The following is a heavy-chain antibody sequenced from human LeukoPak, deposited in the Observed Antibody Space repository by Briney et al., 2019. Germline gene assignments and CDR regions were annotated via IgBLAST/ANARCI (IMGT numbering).Heavy chain of an antibody. CDR1: GFTFSTYR. CDR2: ISSSTYI. CDR3: ARLRGSGYNYFDY. Sequence: GGSLRLSCAASGFTFSTYRMNWVRQAPGKGLEWVSSISSSTYIYYADSVKGRFTISRDNAEDSLSLQMSSLRAEDTAVYYCARLRGSGYNYFDYWGQGTLVTVSS. D-gene: IGHD5-24*01. V-gene: IGHV3-21*01. J-gene: IGHJ4*02.